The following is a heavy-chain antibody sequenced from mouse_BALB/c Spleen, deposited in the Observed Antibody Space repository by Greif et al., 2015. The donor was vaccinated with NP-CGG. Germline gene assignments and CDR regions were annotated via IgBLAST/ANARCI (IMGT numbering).Heavy chain of an antibody. J-gene: IGHJ3*01. CDR1: GYAFTNYL. D-gene: IGHD2-4*01. V-gene: IGHV1-54*01. CDR3: AREGDYGFAY. CDR2: INPGSGGT. Sequence: QVTLKVCGAELVRPGTSVKVSCKASGYAFTNYLIEWVKQRPGQGLEWIGVINPGSGGTNYNEKFKGKATLTADKSSSTAYMRLSSLTSDDSAVYFCAREGDYGFAYWGQGTLVTVPA.